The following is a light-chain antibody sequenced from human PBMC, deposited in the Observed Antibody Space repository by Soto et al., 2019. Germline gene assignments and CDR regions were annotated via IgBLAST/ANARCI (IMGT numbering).Light chain of an antibody. CDR3: SSYTSSTTLSVV. Sequence: QSVLTQPASVSGSPGQSITISCTGTSSDVGGYNYVSWYQQHPGKAPKLMIYGVTNRPSGVSNRFSGSKSGNTASLTISGLQAEDEADYYCSSYTSSTTLSVVFSGGTKLTVL. V-gene: IGLV2-14*01. CDR1: SSDVGGYNY. J-gene: IGLJ2*01. CDR2: GVT.